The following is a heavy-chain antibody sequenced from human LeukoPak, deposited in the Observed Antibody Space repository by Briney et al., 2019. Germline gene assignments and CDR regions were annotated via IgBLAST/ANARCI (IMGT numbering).Heavy chain of an antibody. CDR3: AKLRRGSSGYYPTDHRSSFDY. CDR1: GFTFSSCA. D-gene: IGHD3-22*01. CDR2: ISGSGGST. Sequence: GGSLRLSCAASGFTFSSCAMSWVRQAPGKGLEWVSAISGSGGSTYYADSVKGRFTISRDNSKNTLYLQMNSLRAEDTAVYYCAKLRRGSSGYYPTDHRSSFDYWGQGTLVTVSS. V-gene: IGHV3-23*01. J-gene: IGHJ4*02.